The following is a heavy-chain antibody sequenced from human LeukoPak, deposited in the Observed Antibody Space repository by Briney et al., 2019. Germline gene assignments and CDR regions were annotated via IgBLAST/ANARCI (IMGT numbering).Heavy chain of an antibody. CDR1: GYTFTGYY. CDR3: ARAEGNAYGMDV. J-gene: IGHJ6*02. CDR2: INPNSGGT. Sequence: ASVKVSCNASGYTFTGYYMHWVRQAPGQGLEWMGWINPNSGGTNYAQKFQGRVTMTRDTSISTAYMELSRLRSDDTAVYYCARAEGNAYGMDVWGQGTTVTVPS. D-gene: IGHD1-1*01. V-gene: IGHV1-2*02.